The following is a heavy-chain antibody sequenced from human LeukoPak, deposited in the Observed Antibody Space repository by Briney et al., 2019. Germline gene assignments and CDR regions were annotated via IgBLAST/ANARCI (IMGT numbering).Heavy chain of an antibody. V-gene: IGHV3-7*01. CDR1: GFVFSSYW. CDR2: IKQAGSER. J-gene: IGHJ4*02. CDR3: ATSRSFDY. Sequence: PGGSLRLSCTASGFVFSSYWMSWVRQAPGKGLEWVANIKQAGSERNYVDSVRGRFTISRDNAKNSLYLRMNSLSAEDTAVYYCATSRSFDYWGQGTLVTVSS.